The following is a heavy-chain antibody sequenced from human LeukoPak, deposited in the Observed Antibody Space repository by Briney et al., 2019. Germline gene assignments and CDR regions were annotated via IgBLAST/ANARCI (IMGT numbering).Heavy chain of an antibody. Sequence: PSETLSLTCTVSGGSISSGSYYWSWIRQPAGKGLEWIGRIYTSGSTNYNPSLKSRVTISVDTSKNQFSLKLSSVTAADTAVYYCARDIAAADPPYYYYYMDVWGKGTTVTISS. CDR3: ARDIAAADPPYYYYYMDV. V-gene: IGHV4-61*02. D-gene: IGHD6-13*01. CDR2: IYTSGST. J-gene: IGHJ6*03. CDR1: GGSISSGSYY.